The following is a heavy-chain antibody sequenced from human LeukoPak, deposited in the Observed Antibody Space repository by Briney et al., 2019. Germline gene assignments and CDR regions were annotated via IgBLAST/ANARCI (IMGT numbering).Heavy chain of an antibody. V-gene: IGHV3-11*04. CDR2: ISSSGSTI. D-gene: IGHD5-24*01. CDR3: ARKRWLPRSNWFDP. J-gene: IGHJ5*02. CDR1: GFTFSDYY. Sequence: PGGSLRLSCAASGFTFSDYYMSWIRQAPGKGLEWVSYISSSGSTIYYADSVKGRFTISRDNAKNSLYLQMNSLRAEDTAVYYCARKRWLPRSNWFDPWAREPWSPSPQ.